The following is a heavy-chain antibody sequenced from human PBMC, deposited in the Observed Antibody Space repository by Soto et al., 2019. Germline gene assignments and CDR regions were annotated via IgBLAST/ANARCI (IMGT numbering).Heavy chain of an antibody. CDR2: TYYRSKWYN. CDR3: ARDDRITMVREVIRAFVSAYDI. J-gene: IGHJ3*02. V-gene: IGHV6-1*01. D-gene: IGHD3-10*01. CDR1: GDSVSSNSAA. Sequence: PSQTLSLTCAISGDSVSSNSAAWNWIRQSPSRGLEWLGRTYYRSKWYNDYAVSVKSRITINPDTSKNQFSLQLNSVTPEDTAVYYCARDDRITMVREVIRAFVSAYDIWGQGTMVTVSS.